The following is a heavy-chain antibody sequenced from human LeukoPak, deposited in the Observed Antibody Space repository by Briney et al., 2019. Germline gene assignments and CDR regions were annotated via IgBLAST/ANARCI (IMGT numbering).Heavy chain of an antibody. Sequence: ASVKVSCKASGYTFTSYGISWVRQAPGQGLEWMGWISAYNGNTNYAQKLQGRVTMTTDTSTRAAYMELRSLRSDDTAVYYCARDPDYYGSGSPNWFDPWGQGTLVTVSS. CDR1: GYTFTSYG. D-gene: IGHD3-10*01. J-gene: IGHJ5*02. CDR2: ISAYNGNT. CDR3: ARDPDYYGSGSPNWFDP. V-gene: IGHV1-18*01.